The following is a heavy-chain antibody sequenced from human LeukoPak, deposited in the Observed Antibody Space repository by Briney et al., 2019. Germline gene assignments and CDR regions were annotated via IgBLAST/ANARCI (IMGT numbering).Heavy chain of an antibody. J-gene: IGHJ4*02. Sequence: GGFLRLSCAASGFTFSSYAMSWVRQAPGKGLEWVSAISGSGGSTYYADSVKGRFTISRDNSKNTLYLQMNSLRAEDSAVYYCARSLAVAGTLDYWGQGTLVTVSS. CDR2: ISGSGGST. V-gene: IGHV3-23*01. CDR3: ARSLAVAGTLDY. CDR1: GFTFSSYA. D-gene: IGHD6-19*01.